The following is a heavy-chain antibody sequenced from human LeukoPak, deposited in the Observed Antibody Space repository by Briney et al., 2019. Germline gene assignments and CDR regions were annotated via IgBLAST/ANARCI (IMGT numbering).Heavy chain of an antibody. D-gene: IGHD4-23*01. J-gene: IGHJ4*02. V-gene: IGHV3-23*01. CDR2: ISGSGGST. Sequence: PGGSLRLSCAASGFTFSSYAMSWVRQAPGKGLEWVSAISGSGGSTYYADSVKGRFTISRDNSKNTLYLQMNSLRAEDTAVYYCATANTVVGGFDYWGQGTLVTVSS. CDR1: GFTFSSYA. CDR3: ATANTVVGGFDY.